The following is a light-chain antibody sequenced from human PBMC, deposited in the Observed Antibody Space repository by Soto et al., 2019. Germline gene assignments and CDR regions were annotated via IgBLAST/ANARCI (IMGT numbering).Light chain of an antibody. CDR2: GAS. CDR1: QSVSSNY. J-gene: IGKJ2*01. CDR3: QRPDRFPYT. V-gene: IGKV3-20*01. Sequence: DIVLTQSPGTLSLSAGERATLSCRASQSVSSNYLARYQQKPGQAPRLLIYGASSRATGIPDRFSGSGSGTAFTLTITGLEPEESAVYYCQRPDRFPYTFGQGTKLEIK.